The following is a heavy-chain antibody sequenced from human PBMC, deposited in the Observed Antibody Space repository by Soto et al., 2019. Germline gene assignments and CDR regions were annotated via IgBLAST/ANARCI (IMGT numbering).Heavy chain of an antibody. D-gene: IGHD3-9*01. Sequence: PGGSLRLSCAASGFTFSNYAMSWVRQAPGKGLEYVSAISSNGGSTYYADSVKGRFTISRDNSKNTLYLQMSSLRAEDTAVYYCVKDTYYDILTGPLDYWGQGTLVTVSS. V-gene: IGHV3-64D*06. CDR3: VKDTYYDILTGPLDY. CDR2: ISSNGGST. J-gene: IGHJ4*02. CDR1: GFTFSNYA.